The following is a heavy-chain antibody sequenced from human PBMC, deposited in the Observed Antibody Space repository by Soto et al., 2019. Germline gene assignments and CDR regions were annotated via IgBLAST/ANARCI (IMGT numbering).Heavy chain of an antibody. CDR2: IYYSGST. J-gene: IGHJ6*03. Sequence: PSETLSLTCTVSGGSISSSSYYWGWIRQPTGEGLEWIGTIYYSGSTYYNPSLKSRFTISVDTSQNQFSLRLSSVTAADTAVYYFASIVVPANYYYYMEVWGKGTTVTVSS. CDR3: ASIVVPANYYYYMEV. V-gene: IGHV4-39*01. D-gene: IGHD2-2*01. CDR1: GGSISSSSYY.